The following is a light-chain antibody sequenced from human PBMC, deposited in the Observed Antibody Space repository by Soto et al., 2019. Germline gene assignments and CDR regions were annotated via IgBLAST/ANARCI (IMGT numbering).Light chain of an antibody. CDR1: SSNIGSS. V-gene: IGLV1-44*01. Sequence: QSVLTQPPSASGAPGQRVTISCSGSSSNIGSSVNWYQQLPGTAPKLLIYANNQRPSWVPDRLSGSKSGTSASLAISGLQSEYEADYYCAVWDDSLNGWVFGGGTKLTVL. J-gene: IGLJ3*02. CDR2: ANN. CDR3: AVWDDSLNGWV.